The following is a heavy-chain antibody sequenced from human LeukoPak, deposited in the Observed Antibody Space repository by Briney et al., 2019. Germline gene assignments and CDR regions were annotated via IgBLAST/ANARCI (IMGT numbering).Heavy chain of an antibody. Sequence: ASAKVSCKASGYTFTSYDINWVRQATGQGLEWMGWINPNSGGTNYAQKFQGRVTMTRDTSISTAYMELSRLRSDDTAVYYCARDCSSTSCYFFDYWGQGTLVTVSS. CDR3: ARDCSSTSCYFFDY. V-gene: IGHV1-2*02. CDR2: INPNSGGT. D-gene: IGHD2-2*01. CDR1: GYTFTSYD. J-gene: IGHJ4*02.